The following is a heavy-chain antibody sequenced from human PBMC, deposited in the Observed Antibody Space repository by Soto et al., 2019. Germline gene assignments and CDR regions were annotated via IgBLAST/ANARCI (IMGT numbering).Heavy chain of an antibody. D-gene: IGHD2-2*01. J-gene: IGHJ4*02. CDR3: AKEQTHSEADTSSIFDY. Sequence: PGGSLRLSCAASGFTFSNYLMTWVRQAPGKGLEWVSSISGSGGSTYYADSVKGRFTISRDNPKNTISLQMNSLRAEDTAVYYCAKEQTHSEADTSSIFDYWGQGTLVTVSS. V-gene: IGHV3-23*01. CDR2: ISGSGGST. CDR1: GFTFSNYL.